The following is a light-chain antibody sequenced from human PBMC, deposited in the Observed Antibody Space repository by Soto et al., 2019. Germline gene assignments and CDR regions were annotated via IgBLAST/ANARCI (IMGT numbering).Light chain of an antibody. CDR3: QLRQT. J-gene: IGKJ1*01. V-gene: IGKV3-15*01. Sequence: EIVMTQSPATLSVSPGERATLSCRASQSVSSNLAWYQQKPGQAPRLLIYGASTRATGIPARFSGSGSGTEFTLTISSLQSEDFAVCYCQLRQTFGQGTKVEIK. CDR1: QSVSSN. CDR2: GAS.